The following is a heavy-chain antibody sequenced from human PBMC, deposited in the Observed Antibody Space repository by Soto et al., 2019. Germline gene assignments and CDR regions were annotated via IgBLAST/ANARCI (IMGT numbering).Heavy chain of an antibody. CDR2: INHSGST. CDR1: GGSFSGYY. D-gene: IGHD6-13*01. Sequence: SETLSLTCAVYGGSFSGYYWSWIRQPPGKGLEWIGEINHSGSTNYNPSLKSRVTISVDTSKNQFSLKLSSVTAADTAVYYCARRRYGETEGIAAAPTYGMDVWGQGTTVTVSS. J-gene: IGHJ6*02. V-gene: IGHV4-34*01. CDR3: ARRRYGETEGIAAAPTYGMDV.